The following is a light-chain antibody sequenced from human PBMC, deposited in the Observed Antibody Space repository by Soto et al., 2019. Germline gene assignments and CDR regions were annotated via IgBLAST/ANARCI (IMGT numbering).Light chain of an antibody. CDR2: EVS. Sequence: QSVQRHPASVSGSPGHAITISCTGTSSDVGGYNYVSWYQLHPGKAPKLMVYEVSNRPSGVSNRFSGSKSGNTASLTISGLQAEEEADYYCSSYTSSTAYVFGTGTKVTVL. CDR1: SSDVGGYNY. J-gene: IGLJ1*01. V-gene: IGLV2-14*01. CDR3: SSYTSSTAYV.